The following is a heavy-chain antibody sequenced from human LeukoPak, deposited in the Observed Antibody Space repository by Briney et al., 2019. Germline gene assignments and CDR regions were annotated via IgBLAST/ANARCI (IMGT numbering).Heavy chain of an antibody. CDR2: ISGSGTST. CDR1: GFRFSSYA. D-gene: IGHD1-26*01. V-gene: IGHV3-23*01. CDR3: ARDPFPMPLGLEGAPFDS. Sequence: PGGSLRLSCEASGFRFSSYAMSWVRQTPAKGLEWVAGISGSGTSTLYADSVKGRFTISRDESKNTLSLQMNSLRVEDTAVYFCARDPFPMPLGLEGAPFDSWGQGARVIVAS. J-gene: IGHJ4*02.